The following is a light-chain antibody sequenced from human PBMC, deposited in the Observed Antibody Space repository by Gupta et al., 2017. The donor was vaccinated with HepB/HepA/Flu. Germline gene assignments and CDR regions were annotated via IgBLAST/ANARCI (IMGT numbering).Light chain of an antibody. CDR2: HIS. V-gene: IGKV3-20*01. CDR3: QQHGSSPKT. J-gene: IGKJ1*01. Sequence: ENVLTQSPSTLSLSPGERATLSCRASQSVRGSDLAWYQQKPGQAPRLLIYHISNRATGIPDRFSGSGSGTDFSLTISRLEPEDFAVYYCQQHGSSPKTFGRGTKVEIK. CDR1: QSVRGSD.